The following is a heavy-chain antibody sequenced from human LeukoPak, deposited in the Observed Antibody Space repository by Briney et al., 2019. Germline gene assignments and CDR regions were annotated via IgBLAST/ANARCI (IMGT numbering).Heavy chain of an antibody. D-gene: IGHD5-24*01. CDR1: GFTFDDYT. V-gene: IGHV3-43*01. Sequence: GGSLRLSCAASGFTFDDYTMHWVRQAPGKGPEWVSLISWDGGSTYYADSVKGRFTISRDNSKNSLYLQMNSLRTEDTALYYCAKEGEMATIGGRYFDYWGQGTLVTVSS. J-gene: IGHJ4*02. CDR3: AKEGEMATIGGRYFDY. CDR2: ISWDGGST.